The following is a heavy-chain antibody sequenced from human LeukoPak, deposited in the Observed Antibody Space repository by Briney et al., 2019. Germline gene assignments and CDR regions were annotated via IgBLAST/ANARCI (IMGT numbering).Heavy chain of an antibody. CDR1: WFTFSDHW. CDR3: ARRPCGGWYPNYYYFMDV. CDR2: IKQDGREQ. Sequence: LSHSCAPSWFTFSDHWMSELRQAPGKGVEGVAYIKQDGREQYSVDSVKGRFTICRVNAKSSLYLQVNNLRGYDPGVYYCARRPCGGWYPNYYYFMDVWGKGTTVTVSS. J-gene: IGHJ6*03. D-gene: IGHD6-19*01. V-gene: IGHV3-7*01.